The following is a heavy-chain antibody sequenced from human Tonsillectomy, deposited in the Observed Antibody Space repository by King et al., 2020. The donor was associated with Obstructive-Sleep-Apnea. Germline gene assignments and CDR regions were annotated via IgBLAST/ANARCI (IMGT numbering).Heavy chain of an antibody. CDR1: GASISSSNYY. V-gene: IGHV4-39*07. J-gene: IGHJ4*02. CDR2: IYYSGST. CDR3: ASKPDIVVVVTAEYYFDY. Sequence: QLQESGPGLVKPSETLSLTCTVSGASISSSNYYWGWIRQPPGRGLEWIGSIYYSGSTYYNPSLKSRVTISVDTSKHQFSLKLSSVTAADTAVSYCASKPDIVVVVTAEYYFDYWGQGTLVTVSS. D-gene: IGHD2-15*01.